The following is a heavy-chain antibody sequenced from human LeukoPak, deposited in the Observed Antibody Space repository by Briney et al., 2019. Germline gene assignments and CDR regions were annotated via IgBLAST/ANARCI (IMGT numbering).Heavy chain of an antibody. CDR1: GFTFSSYA. V-gene: IGHV3-30-3*01. Sequence: GGSLRLSCAASGFTFSSYAMHWVRQAPGKGLEWVAVISYDGSNKYYADSVKGRFTISRDNSKNTLYLRMNSLRAEDTAVYYCARGPALYGDYATGYWGQGTLVTVSS. J-gene: IGHJ4*02. D-gene: IGHD4-17*01. CDR3: ARGPALYGDYATGY. CDR2: ISYDGSNK.